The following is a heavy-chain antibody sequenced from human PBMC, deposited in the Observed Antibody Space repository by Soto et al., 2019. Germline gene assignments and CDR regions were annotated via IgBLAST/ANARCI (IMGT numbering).Heavy chain of an antibody. CDR3: AKVRDYYDSSGYYNFDY. V-gene: IGHV3-23*01. CDR1: GFTFSSYA. J-gene: IGHJ4*02. CDR2: ISGSGGST. Sequence: EVQLLESGGGLVQPGGSLRLSCAASGFTFSSYAMSWVRQAPGKGLEWVSAISGSGGSTYYADSVKGRFTITRDNSKNTLDLQMNSLRAEDTAVYYCAKVRDYYDSSGYYNFDYWGQGTLVTVSS. D-gene: IGHD3-22*01.